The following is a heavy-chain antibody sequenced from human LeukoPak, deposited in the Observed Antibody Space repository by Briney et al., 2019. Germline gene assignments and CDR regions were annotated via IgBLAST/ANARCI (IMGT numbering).Heavy chain of an antibody. V-gene: IGHV1-46*01. J-gene: IGHJ5*02. D-gene: IGHD6-13*01. CDR2: INPSGGST. CDR1: GYTFTSYY. CDR3: AREDRIAAAGGYNWFDH. Sequence: PLASVKVSCKASGYTFTSYYMHWVRQAPGQGLEWMGIINPSGGSTSYAQKFQGRVTMTRDTSTSIVYMELSSLRSEDTAVYYCAREDRIAAAGGYNWFDHWGQGTLVTVSS.